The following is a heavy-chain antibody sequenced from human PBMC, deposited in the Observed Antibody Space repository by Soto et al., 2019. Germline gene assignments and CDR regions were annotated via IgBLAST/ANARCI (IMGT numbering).Heavy chain of an antibody. J-gene: IGHJ4*02. CDR1: GFTFSSYA. D-gene: IGHD2-2*01. CDR3: ARDSGYGSSTSCYQLDY. Sequence: SVKVSCKASGFTFSSYAISWVRQAPGQGLEWMRGIITIFGTANYAQKFQARVTITAAEYTSTAYMGLSSMRSEDTAVYYCARDSGYGSSTSCYQLDYWGQGTLVTVSS. V-gene: IGHV1-69*13. CDR2: IITIFGTA.